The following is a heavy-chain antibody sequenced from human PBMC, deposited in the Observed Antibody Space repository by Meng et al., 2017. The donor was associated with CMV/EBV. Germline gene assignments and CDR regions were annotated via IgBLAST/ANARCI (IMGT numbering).Heavy chain of an antibody. CDR2: IIPIFGTA. J-gene: IGHJ5*02. D-gene: IGHD6-6*01. CDR1: TCSSYA. V-gene: IGHV1-69*05. Sequence: TCSSYAISWVRQAPGQGLEWMGGIIPIFGTANYAQKFQGRVTITTDESTSTAYMELSSLRSEDTAVYYCARAGSIAALFGGGWFDPWGQGTLVTVSS. CDR3: ARAGSIAALFGGGWFDP.